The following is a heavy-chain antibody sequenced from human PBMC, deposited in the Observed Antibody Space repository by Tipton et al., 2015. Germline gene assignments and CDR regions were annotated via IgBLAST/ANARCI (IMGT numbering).Heavy chain of an antibody. Sequence: TLSLTCGVSSDSITSIAWWTWVRQPPTKGLEWIGEIYHSANTNYNPSLQRRVTMSIDPSRDQFSLRLTSVTAADTAVYYCARRSMVGDQGLDSWGQGILVTVSS. CDR3: ARRSMVGDQGLDS. J-gene: IGHJ4*02. CDR2: IYHSANT. V-gene: IGHV4-4*02. D-gene: IGHD1-26*01. CDR1: SDSITSIAW.